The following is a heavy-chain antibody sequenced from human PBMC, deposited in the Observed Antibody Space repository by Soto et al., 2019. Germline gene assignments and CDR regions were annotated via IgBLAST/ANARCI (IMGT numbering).Heavy chain of an antibody. J-gene: IGHJ4*02. Sequence: GGSLRLSCAASGFTFSSYAMSWVRQAPGKGLEWVSAISGSGGSTYYADSVKGRFTISRDNSKNTLYLQMNSLRAEDTAVYYCAKGEDWNLYFSSYYFDYWGQGTLVTVSS. CDR3: AKGEDWNLYFSSYYFDY. CDR2: ISGSGGST. V-gene: IGHV3-23*01. D-gene: IGHD1-7*01. CDR1: GFTFSSYA.